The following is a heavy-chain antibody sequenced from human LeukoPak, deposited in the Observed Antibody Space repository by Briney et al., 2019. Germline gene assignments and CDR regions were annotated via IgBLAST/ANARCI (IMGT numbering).Heavy chain of an antibody. CDR1: GGSIGTYF. V-gene: IGHV4-59*01. J-gene: IGHJ4*02. D-gene: IGHD3-10*01. Sequence: PSETLSLTCTVSGGSIGTYFWSWTRQPPGKGLEWVGYIYYTGSTSYNPSLKSRVTISVDTSRNQISLMLNSVTAADTAVYYCARESWVDGELRDMRWGQGTLVTVSS. CDR3: ARESWVDGELRDMR. CDR2: IYYTGST.